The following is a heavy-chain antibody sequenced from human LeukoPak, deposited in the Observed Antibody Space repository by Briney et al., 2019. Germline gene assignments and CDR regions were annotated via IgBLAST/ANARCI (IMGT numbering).Heavy chain of an antibody. Sequence: PSETLSLTCAVYGGSFSGYYWSWIRQPPGKGLEWIGEINHSGSTNYNPSLKSGVTISVDTSKNQFSLKLSSVTAADTAVYYCARQMAYYYDSSGYDYWGQGTLVTVSS. D-gene: IGHD3-22*01. CDR2: INHSGST. CDR3: ARQMAYYYDSSGYDY. J-gene: IGHJ4*02. V-gene: IGHV4-34*01. CDR1: GGSFSGYY.